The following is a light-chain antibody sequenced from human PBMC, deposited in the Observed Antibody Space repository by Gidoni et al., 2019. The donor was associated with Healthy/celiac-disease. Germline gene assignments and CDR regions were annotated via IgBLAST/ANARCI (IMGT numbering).Light chain of an antibody. CDR1: STGVGSYNL. V-gene: IGLV2-23*02. Sequence: QSALTQPPSASGSPRPSITISCTGTSTGVGSYNLVSWYQQHPGKAPKLMIYEVSKRPSGVSNRFSGSKSGNTASLTISGLQAEDEADYYCCSYAGSSTFKVFGGGTKLTVL. J-gene: IGLJ2*01. CDR2: EVS. CDR3: CSYAGSSTFKV.